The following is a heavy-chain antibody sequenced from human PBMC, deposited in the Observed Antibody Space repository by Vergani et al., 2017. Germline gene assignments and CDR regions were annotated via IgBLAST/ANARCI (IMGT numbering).Heavy chain of an antibody. Sequence: EVQLVQSGAEVKKPGESLTISCKGSGYSFTSYWIGWVRQMPGKGLEWMGIIYPGDSDTRYSPSFQGQVTISADKAISTAYLQWSSLKASDTAMYYCAREGKYYYDSSGYRKTYFDYWGQGTLVTVSS. V-gene: IGHV5-51*01. CDR2: IYPGDSDT. D-gene: IGHD3-22*01. J-gene: IGHJ4*02. CDR3: AREGKYYYDSSGYRKTYFDY. CDR1: GYSFTSYW.